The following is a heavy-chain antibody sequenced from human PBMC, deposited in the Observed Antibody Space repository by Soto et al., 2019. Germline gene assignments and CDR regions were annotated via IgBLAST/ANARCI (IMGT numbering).Heavy chain of an antibody. CDR1: GGSISSGGYY. CDR3: ARGLRLARIDS. V-gene: IGHV4-31*03. J-gene: IGHJ4*02. D-gene: IGHD6-19*01. CDR2: IDYSGST. Sequence: QVQLQESGPGLLKPSQTLSLTCTVSGGSISSGGYYWSWIRQRPGKGLEWIGYIDYSGSTYYNPSLKSRVTISVDTSKNQFALKLRSVTAADTALYYCARGLRLARIDSWGQGTLVTVSS.